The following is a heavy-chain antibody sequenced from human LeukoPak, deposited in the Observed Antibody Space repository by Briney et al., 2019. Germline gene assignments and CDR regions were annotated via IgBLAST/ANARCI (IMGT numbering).Heavy chain of an antibody. Sequence: ASVKVSCKASGYPFTTYNMHWVHQAPGQMLEWMGWINVGSGNTKYSQKFQGRVTITSDTSASTAYMELSSLRSEDTAVYYCARRGSYFDYWGQGTLVTVSS. CDR3: ARRGSYFDY. CDR2: INVGSGNT. V-gene: IGHV1-3*01. D-gene: IGHD1-26*01. CDR1: GYPFTTYN. J-gene: IGHJ4*02.